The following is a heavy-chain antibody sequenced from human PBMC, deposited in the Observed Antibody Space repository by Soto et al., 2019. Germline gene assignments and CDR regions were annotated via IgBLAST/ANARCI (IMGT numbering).Heavy chain of an antibody. V-gene: IGHV3-21*04. CDR1: GFTFSSYS. J-gene: IGHJ4*02. D-gene: IGHD3-22*01. CDR3: ARVLGSHYYDSSGYYLAY. CDR2: ISSSSSYI. Sequence: GGSLRLSCAASGFTFSSYSMNWVRQAPGKGLEWVSSISSSSSYIYYADSVKGRFTISRDNAKNSLYLQMNSLRAEDTAVYYCARVLGSHYYDSSGYYLAYWGQGTLVTLSS.